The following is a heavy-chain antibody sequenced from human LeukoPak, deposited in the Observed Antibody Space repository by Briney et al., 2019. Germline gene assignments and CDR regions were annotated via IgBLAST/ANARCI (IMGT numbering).Heavy chain of an antibody. V-gene: IGHV1-46*01. CDR3: ARDLSDPGRGVHYMDV. D-gene: IGHD3-10*01. CDR2: INPSGGST. Sequence: ASVKVSCKASGYTFTSYYMHWVRQAPGQGLEWMGIINPSGGSTSYAQKFQVRVTMTRDTSTSTVYMELSSLRSEDTAVYYCARDLSDPGRGVHYMDVWGKGTTVTVSS. J-gene: IGHJ6*03. CDR1: GYTFTSYY.